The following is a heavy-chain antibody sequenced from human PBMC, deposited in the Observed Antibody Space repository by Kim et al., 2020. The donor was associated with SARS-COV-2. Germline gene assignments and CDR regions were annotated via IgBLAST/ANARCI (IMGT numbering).Heavy chain of an antibody. V-gene: IGHV3-13*04. CDR2: IGTAGDT. J-gene: IGHJ6*02. D-gene: IGHD3-10*01. CDR3: ARKKSGFGMDV. Sequence: GGSLRLSCAASGFTFSSYDMHWVRQATGKGLEWVSAIGTAGDTYYPGSVKGRFTISRENAKNSLYLQMNSLRAGDTAVYYCARKKSGFGMDVWGQGTTVTVSS. CDR1: GFTFSSYD.